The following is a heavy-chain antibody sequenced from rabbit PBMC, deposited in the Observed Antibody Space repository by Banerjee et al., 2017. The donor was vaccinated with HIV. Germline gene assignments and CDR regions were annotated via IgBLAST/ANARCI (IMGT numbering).Heavy chain of an antibody. Sequence: QSLEESGGDLVQPGASLTITCKASGFSFSSDYYMCWVRQAPGKGLEWIACIVVGGSGSTYYASWAKGRFTFSKTSSTTVTLQMTSLTAADTATYFCARDAADSRNYIYLDLWGPGTLVTVS. CDR3: ARDAADSRNYIYLDL. D-gene: IGHD8-1*01. CDR1: GFSFSSDYY. J-gene: IGHJ4*01. CDR2: IVVGGSGST. V-gene: IGHV1S40*01.